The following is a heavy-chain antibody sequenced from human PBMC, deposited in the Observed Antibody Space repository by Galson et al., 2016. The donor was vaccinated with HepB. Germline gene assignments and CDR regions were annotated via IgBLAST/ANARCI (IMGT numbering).Heavy chain of an antibody. CDR1: GYSFSTYW. V-gene: IGHV5-51*01. CDR3: ARRGAYNFGWYFDL. CDR2: IYPGDSNI. D-gene: IGHD5-24*01. Sequence: QSGAEVTKPGESLKISCKGSGYSFSTYWIGWVRQMPGKGLEWMAIIYPGDSNIKYSPSFQGQVTISVDKSISSAYLQWSSLKASDSAMYYCARRGAYNFGWYFDLWGRGTLVTVSS. J-gene: IGHJ2*01.